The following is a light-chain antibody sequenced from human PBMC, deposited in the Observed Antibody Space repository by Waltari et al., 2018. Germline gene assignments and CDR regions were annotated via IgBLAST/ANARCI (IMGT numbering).Light chain of an antibody. J-gene: IGKJ1*01. CDR1: QSVSSN. Sequence: EIVMTQSPATLSVSPGDRATLSCRASQSVSSNLAWYQQKPGQAPRLLIYGASTRATGIPARFSGSGSGTEFTLTISSMQSEDFAVYYCQQYNNWPQTFGQRTKVEIK. CDR2: GAS. CDR3: QQYNNWPQT. V-gene: IGKV3-15*01.